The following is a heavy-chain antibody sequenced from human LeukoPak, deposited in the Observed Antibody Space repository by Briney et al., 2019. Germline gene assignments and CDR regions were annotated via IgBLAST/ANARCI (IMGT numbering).Heavy chain of an antibody. Sequence: SETLSLTCTVSGGSISSYYWSWIRQHPGKGLEWIGYIYYSGSTYYNPSLKSRVTMSVDTSKNQFSLKLSSVTAADTAVYYCARGPYRNSFDYWGQGTLVTVSS. D-gene: IGHD4-11*01. V-gene: IGHV4-59*06. J-gene: IGHJ4*02. CDR1: GGSISSYY. CDR2: IYYSGST. CDR3: ARGPYRNSFDY.